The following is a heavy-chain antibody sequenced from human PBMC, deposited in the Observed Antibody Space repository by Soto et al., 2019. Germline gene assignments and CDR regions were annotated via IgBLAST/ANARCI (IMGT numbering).Heavy chain of an antibody. CDR2: VSFDGTNK. D-gene: IGHD2-2*01. Sequence: QVQLVESGGGVVQPGMTLRLSCTASGFTFSSHGMHWVRQAPGKGLEWVAVVSFDGTNKNYADSVRGRFTISRDNSKNTLYLQMSSLRAEDTAVYYCARGGGDCTSTTCLQRGYFYGMDVWGQGTTVTVSS. CDR3: ARGGGDCTSTTCLQRGYFYGMDV. CDR1: GFTFSSHG. J-gene: IGHJ6*02. V-gene: IGHV3-30*03.